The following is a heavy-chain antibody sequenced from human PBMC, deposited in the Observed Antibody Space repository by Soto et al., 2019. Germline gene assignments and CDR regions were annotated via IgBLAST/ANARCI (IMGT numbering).Heavy chain of an antibody. CDR2: ISGRDSRT. V-gene: IGHV3-23*01. CDR3: AKSLDIHYKNWFDP. CDR1: GFTFSSAA. J-gene: IGHJ5*02. Sequence: EVQILESGGSLVQPGGSLRLSCAASGFTFSSAAMNWVRQAPGKGLEWVSIISGRDSRTYYADAVKGRFTISRDNSKNTLYLDMNSLRAEDTAVYYCAKSLDIHYKNWFDPWGQGTLVTVSS. D-gene: IGHD4-4*01.